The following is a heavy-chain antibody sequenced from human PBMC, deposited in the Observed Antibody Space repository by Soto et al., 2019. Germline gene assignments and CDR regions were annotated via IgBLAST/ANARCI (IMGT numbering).Heavy chain of an antibody. J-gene: IGHJ6*02. CDR2: ISAYNGNT. V-gene: IGHV1-18*01. CDR1: GYSFTTYG. CDR3: AREGPAPYYYGMDV. Sequence: QVQLVQSGGEVKKPGASVKVSCKTSGYSFTTYGISWVRQAPGQGLEWMGWISAYNGNTNYAQKLQDRVTMTTDTSTSTAYMELRSLRSDDTAVYYCAREGPAPYYYGMDVWGQGSKVTVSS.